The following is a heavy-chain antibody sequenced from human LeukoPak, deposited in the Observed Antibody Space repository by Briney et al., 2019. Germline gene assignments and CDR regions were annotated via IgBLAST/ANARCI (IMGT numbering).Heavy chain of an antibody. J-gene: IGHJ4*02. CDR2: IYYSGST. CDR1: GGSISSGDYY. CDR3: ARGRWLQLPPDY. D-gene: IGHD5-12*01. Sequence: SETLSLTCTVSGGSISSGDYYWSWIRQPPGKGLEWIGSIYYSGSTYYNPSLKSRVTISVDTSKNQFSLKLSSVTAADTAVYYCARGRWLQLPPDYWGQGTLVTVSS. V-gene: IGHV4-39*07.